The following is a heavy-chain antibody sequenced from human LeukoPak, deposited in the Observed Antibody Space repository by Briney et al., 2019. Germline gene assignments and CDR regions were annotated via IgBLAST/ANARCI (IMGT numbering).Heavy chain of an antibody. V-gene: IGHV3-48*04. CDR3: ARDNWIDC. CDR2: IGTSSTPI. CDR1: GFTFSKYS. Sequence: GGSLRLSCAASGFTFSKYSMTWVRQAPGKGLEWVSFIGTSSTPIYYADSVKGRFTISRDNTKNSLYLQMDSLKVEDTAIYYCARDNWIDCWGQGTLVTVSS. J-gene: IGHJ5*01.